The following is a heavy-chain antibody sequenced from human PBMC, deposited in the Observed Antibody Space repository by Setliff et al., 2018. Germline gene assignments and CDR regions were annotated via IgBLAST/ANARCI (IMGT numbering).Heavy chain of an antibody. CDR1: GDSISSGDYF. V-gene: IGHV4-30-4*08. Sequence: PSETLSLTCTVSGDSISSGDYFWSWIRQPPGKGLEWIAYIYHSGSAYYNPSLKSRVAMSVDTSKNQFSLHLASVTAADTAVYYCAREVGTSTSSDAFDVWGQGMMVTVSS. D-gene: IGHD1-26*01. J-gene: IGHJ3*01. CDR3: AREVGTSTSSDAFDV. CDR2: IYHSGSA.